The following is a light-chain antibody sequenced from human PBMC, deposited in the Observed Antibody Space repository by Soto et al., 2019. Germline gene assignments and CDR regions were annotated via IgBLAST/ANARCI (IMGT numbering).Light chain of an antibody. J-gene: IGKJ4*02. V-gene: IGKV1-12*01. Sequence: DIQMTQSPSFVSASVGDRVTITCRASQGISSWLAWYQHKPGRAPKLLIHAASSLESGVPSRFSGSGAETDVTLTIRCLQREDLATYYCLQTTSFPLTFGGGTKVEIK. CDR3: LQTTSFPLT. CDR1: QGISSW. CDR2: AAS.